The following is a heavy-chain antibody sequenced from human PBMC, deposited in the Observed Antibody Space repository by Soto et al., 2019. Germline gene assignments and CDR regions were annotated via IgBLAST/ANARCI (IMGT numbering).Heavy chain of an antibody. CDR2: ISAYNANA. CDR1: GYTFGNFR. V-gene: IGHV1-18*01. Sequence: QIQLLQSGAEVKKPGASVKVTCKASGYTFGNFRISWVRQAPGQGLEWMGWISAYNANANYAQKFQGRLTMTADTSTSTAYMELRSLRFDDPAVYYCARENSYFDYLGQGTQVTVSS. CDR3: ARENSYFDY. J-gene: IGHJ4*02.